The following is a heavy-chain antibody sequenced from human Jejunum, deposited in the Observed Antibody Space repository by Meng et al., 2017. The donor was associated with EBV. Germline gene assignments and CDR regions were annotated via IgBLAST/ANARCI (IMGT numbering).Heavy chain of an antibody. CDR2: INRSGSS. CDR1: GGSFSDYS. CDR3: ARGGLVCPGPSGGDCHTFYFEY. Sequence: QVQLQQWGAGLLKPSETLSLTCAVYGGSFSDYSWTWIRQSPDKGLECIGEINRSGSSSYNPSLKSRVTMSVDPSKNHFSLRLSSVSAADTAVYYCARGGLVCPGPSGGDCHTFYFEYWGQGNLVTVSS. V-gene: IGHV4-34*01. D-gene: IGHD2-21*02. J-gene: IGHJ4*02.